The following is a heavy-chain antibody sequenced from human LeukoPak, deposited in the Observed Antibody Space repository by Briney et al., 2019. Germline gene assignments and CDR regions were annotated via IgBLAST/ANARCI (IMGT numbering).Heavy chain of an antibody. V-gene: IGHV3-23*01. CDR1: GFTFSSYA. CDR2: ISGSGGST. Sequence: GGSLRLSCAASGFTFSSYAMSWVRQAPGKGLEWVSAISGSGGSTYYADAVKGRFTISRDSSKNTLYLQMNRLRAEDTAVYYCARTAVAVNFDYWGQGTLVTVSS. CDR3: ARTAVAVNFDY. J-gene: IGHJ4*02. D-gene: IGHD6-19*01.